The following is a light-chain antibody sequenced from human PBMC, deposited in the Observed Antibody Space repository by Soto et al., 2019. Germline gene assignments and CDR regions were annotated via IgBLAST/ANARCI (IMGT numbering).Light chain of an antibody. Sequence: QSALTQPASVSGSPGQSITISCTGTSSDVGNYNYVSWSQQYPGKAPKLMIYEVSKRPSGVSNRFSGSKSGNTASLTISGLQAEDEADYYCTSYTSTITPVVFGGGTQLTVL. CDR1: SSDVGNYNY. V-gene: IGLV2-14*01. J-gene: IGLJ2*01. CDR2: EVS. CDR3: TSYTSTITPVV.